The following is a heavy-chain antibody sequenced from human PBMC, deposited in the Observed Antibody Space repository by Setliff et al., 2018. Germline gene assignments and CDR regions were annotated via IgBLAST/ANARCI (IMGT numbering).Heavy chain of an antibody. D-gene: IGHD3-10*01. J-gene: IGHJ4*02. CDR2: LHTSGSA. V-gene: IGHV4-61*02. Sequence: KTSETLSLTCAVSGGSLNSGSYYWSWIRQSTERGLEWLGRLHTSGSATYNPALNSRVTISVDTSTNQFSLRLTSLTAADTAVYFCARRDGSIIYREFFDYWGQGALVTVSS. CDR3: ARRDGSIIYREFFDY. CDR1: GGSLNSGSYY.